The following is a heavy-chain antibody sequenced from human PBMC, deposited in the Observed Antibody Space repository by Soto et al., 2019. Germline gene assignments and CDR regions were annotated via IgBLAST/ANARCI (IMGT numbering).Heavy chain of an antibody. Sequence: GGSLRLSCAASGFTFDDYTMHWVRQAPGKGLEWVSLISWDGGSTYYADSVKGRFTISRDNSKNSLYLQMNSLRTEDTALYYCATSSSSGKRGAFDIWGQGTMVTVSS. D-gene: IGHD6-6*01. J-gene: IGHJ3*02. CDR2: ISWDGGST. CDR3: ATSSSSGKRGAFDI. V-gene: IGHV3-43*01. CDR1: GFTFDDYT.